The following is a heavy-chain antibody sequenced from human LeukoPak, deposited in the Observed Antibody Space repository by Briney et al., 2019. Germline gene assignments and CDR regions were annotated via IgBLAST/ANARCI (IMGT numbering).Heavy chain of an antibody. V-gene: IGHV3-23*01. J-gene: IGHJ6*03. CDR3: AKRRGLELLYYYYMDV. D-gene: IGHD1-7*01. CDR1: GFTFRSFY. CDR2: ISGSGGST. Sequence: GGSLRLSCAASGFTFRSFYMSWVRQAPGKGLEWVSAISGSGGSTYYADSVKGRFTISRDNSKNTLYLQMNSLRAEDTAVYYCAKRRGLELLYYYYMDVWGKGTTVTVSS.